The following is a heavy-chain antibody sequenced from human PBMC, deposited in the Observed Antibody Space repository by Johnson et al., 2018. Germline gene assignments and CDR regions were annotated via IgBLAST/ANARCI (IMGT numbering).Heavy chain of an antibody. CDR3: ARVLLAVLPDYKFIGLGV. D-gene: IGHD1-14*01. J-gene: IGHJ6*02. CDR2: ISGSGFMP. CDR1: GFSFSDYY. V-gene: IGHV3-11*01. Sequence: VQLLESGGGLVKXGGSLRLSCAASGFSFSDYYMSWVRQAPGKGLEWLAYISGSGFMPYYSESVKGRFTISWDSTKNSLFLQMNGPRDHDTAVYYSARVLLAVLPDYKFIGLGVWGQGTTVTVSS.